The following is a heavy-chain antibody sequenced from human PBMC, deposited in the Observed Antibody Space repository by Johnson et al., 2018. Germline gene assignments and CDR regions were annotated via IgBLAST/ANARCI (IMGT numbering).Heavy chain of an antibody. V-gene: IGHV3-33*01. D-gene: IGHD3-10*01. CDR1: GFTFSSYG. J-gene: IGHJ6*02. CDR2: IWYDGSNK. Sequence: QVQLVESGGGVVQAGRSLRLSCAASGFTFSSYGMHWVRQAPGKGLEWVAVIWYDGSNKYYADSVKGRFTISRENSKNTLYLQMNSLRAEDTAVYYCAGAGGSGSYSPYYYGMDVWGQGTTVTVSS. CDR3: AGAGGSGSYSPYYYGMDV.